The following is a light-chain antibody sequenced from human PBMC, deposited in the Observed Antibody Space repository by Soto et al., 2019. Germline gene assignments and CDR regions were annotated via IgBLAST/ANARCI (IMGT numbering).Light chain of an antibody. V-gene: IGLV1-47*01. J-gene: IGLJ2*01. Sequence: QSVLTQPPSASGTPGQRVTISCSGSSSNIGNYYVYWYQQLPGTAPKLLFYRNNQRPSGVPDRFSGSKSGSSASLAISGLRSEDEADYYCAAWDDSLSGVVFGGGTKLTVL. CDR2: RNN. CDR3: AAWDDSLSGVV. CDR1: SSNIGNYY.